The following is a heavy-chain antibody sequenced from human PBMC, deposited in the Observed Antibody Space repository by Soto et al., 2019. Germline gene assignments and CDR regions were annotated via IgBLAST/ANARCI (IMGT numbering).Heavy chain of an antibody. Sequence: EVQLVQSGAEVKKPGESLRLSCQGSGYRFINYWISWVRQMPGKGLEWVGRIDPSDSCTVYSPSFQGHVTISIDTAINTAFLEWRSLQASDTAMYYCVRHGNGTPFYFDFWGRGTLVPVSS. J-gene: IGHJ4*02. D-gene: IGHD1-1*01. V-gene: IGHV5-10-1*03. CDR2: IDPSDSCT. CDR1: GYRFINYW. CDR3: VRHGNGTPFYFDF.